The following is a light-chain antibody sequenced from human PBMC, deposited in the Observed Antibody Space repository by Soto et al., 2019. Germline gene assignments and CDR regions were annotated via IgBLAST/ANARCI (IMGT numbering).Light chain of an antibody. Sequence: EIVMTQSPGTLSVSPGERATLSCRASQGVSSNLAWYQQKPGQAPRLLIYGASTRATGIPARCGGSGSEREFTLTISSLQSEDFAVYYCQQFYNWPRTFGQGTKVDIK. V-gene: IGKV3-15*01. CDR3: QQFYNWPRT. J-gene: IGKJ1*01. CDR1: QGVSSN. CDR2: GAS.